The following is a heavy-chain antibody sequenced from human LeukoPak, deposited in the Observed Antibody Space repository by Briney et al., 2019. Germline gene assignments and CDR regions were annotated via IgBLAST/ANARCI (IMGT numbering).Heavy chain of an antibody. Sequence: GGSLRLSCEASEFNFDDYAMAWVRQAPGKGLEGVAGINWNGGTTSYADSVKGRFTISRDNAKNSLYLQMNSLRAEDAALYYCARNRYYYDSSGSSPLYLSYYYMDAWGKGTTVTVSS. CDR1: EFNFDDYA. D-gene: IGHD3-22*01. V-gene: IGHV3-20*04. J-gene: IGHJ6*03. CDR3: ARNRYYYDSSGSSPLYLSYYYMDA. CDR2: INWNGGTT.